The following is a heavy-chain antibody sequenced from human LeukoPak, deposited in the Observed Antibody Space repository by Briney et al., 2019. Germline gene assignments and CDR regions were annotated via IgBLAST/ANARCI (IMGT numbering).Heavy chain of an antibody. CDR3: ATSYSNYTPYFDY. CDR1: GGSISSYY. D-gene: IGHD4-4*01. Sequence: SETLSLTCTVSGGSISSYYWSWIRQPPGKGLEWIGYIYYSGSTNYNPSLKSRVTISVDTSKNQFSLKLSSVTAADTVVYYCATSYSNYTPYFDYWGQGTLVTVSS. J-gene: IGHJ4*02. CDR2: IYYSGST. V-gene: IGHV4-59*01.